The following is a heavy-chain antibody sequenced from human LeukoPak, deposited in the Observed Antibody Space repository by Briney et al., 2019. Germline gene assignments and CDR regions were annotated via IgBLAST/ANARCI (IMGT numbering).Heavy chain of an antibody. D-gene: IGHD5-12*01. CDR2: IYYSGST. Sequence: PSETLSHTCTVSGGSISSYYWSWIRQPPGKGLEWIGYIYYSGSTNYNPSLKSRVTISVDTSKNQFSLKLSSVTAADTAVYYCAREVQWLRRFDPWGQGTLVTVSS. V-gene: IGHV4-59*01. J-gene: IGHJ5*02. CDR3: AREVQWLRRFDP. CDR1: GGSISSYY.